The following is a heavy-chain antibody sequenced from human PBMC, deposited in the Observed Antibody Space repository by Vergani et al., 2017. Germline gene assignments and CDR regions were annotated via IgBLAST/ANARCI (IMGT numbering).Heavy chain of an antibody. CDR1: GYTFTGYY. CDR2: INPNSGGT. J-gene: IGHJ2*01. D-gene: IGHD3-10*01. V-gene: IGHV1-2*02. CDR3: ARDLGSFWSGEGIRYFDL. Sequence: QVQLVQSGAEVKKPGASVTVSCKASGYTFTGYYMHWVRQGPGQGLEWMGWINPNSGGTNYAQKFQGRVTMTRDTSISTAYMELSRLRSDDTAVYYCARDLGSFWSGEGIRYFDLWGRGTLVTVAS.